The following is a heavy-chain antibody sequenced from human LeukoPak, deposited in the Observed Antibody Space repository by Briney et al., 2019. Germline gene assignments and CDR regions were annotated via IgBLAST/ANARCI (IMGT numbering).Heavy chain of an antibody. D-gene: IGHD3-10*01. Sequence: ASVKVSCKASGYTFTGYYMHWVRQAPGQGLEWMGIINPSGGSTSYAQKFQGRVTMTRDMSTSTVYMELSSLRSDDTAAYYCARHQLSYYYGSGSYYPFWGQGTLVTVSS. CDR1: GYTFTGYY. CDR3: ARHQLSYYYGSGSYYPF. CDR2: INPSGGST. J-gene: IGHJ4*02. V-gene: IGHV1-46*01.